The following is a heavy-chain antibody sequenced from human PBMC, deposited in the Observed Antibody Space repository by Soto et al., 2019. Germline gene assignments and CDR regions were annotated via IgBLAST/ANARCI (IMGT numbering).Heavy chain of an antibody. J-gene: IGHJ4*02. CDR2: LDPENNGI. CDR1: GHTLTEFS. Sequence: QIQLVQSGAEVKKPGASVRVSCKVSGHTLTEFSMHWVRQAPGEGLEWMGGLDPENNGIVYAQKFQGRITMTEDTSIDTTYMDLSSLKSEDTAVYYCVTSSNYGASSLFDFWGQGTLVTVSS. CDR3: VTSSNYGASSLFDF. D-gene: IGHD4-17*01. V-gene: IGHV1-24*01.